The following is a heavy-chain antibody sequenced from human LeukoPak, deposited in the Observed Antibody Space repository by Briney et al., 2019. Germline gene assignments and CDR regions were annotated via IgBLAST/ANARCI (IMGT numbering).Heavy chain of an antibody. V-gene: IGHV3-9*01. J-gene: IGHJ4*02. CDR1: GFTFDDYA. D-gene: IGHD3-22*01. CDR3: AKDRADSSGYYYDY. Sequence: PGGSLRLSCAASGFTFDDYAMHWVRQASGKGLEWVSGISWNSGSIGYADSVKGRFTISRDNAKNSLYLQMNSLRAEDTALYYCAKDRADSSGYYYDYWGQGTLVTVSS. CDR2: ISWNSGSI.